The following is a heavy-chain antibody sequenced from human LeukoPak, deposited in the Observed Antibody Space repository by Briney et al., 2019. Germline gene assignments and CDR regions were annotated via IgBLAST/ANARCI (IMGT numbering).Heavy chain of an antibody. CDR3: AKDFVVVPGNVNYFDY. J-gene: IGHJ4*02. D-gene: IGHD2-21*02. CDR2: ISGSGDNT. CDR1: GFTFSSYA. V-gene: IGHV3-23*01. Sequence: GGSLRPSCAASGFTFSSYAMSWVRQAPGKGLEWVSAISGSGDNTYYADSVKGRFTVSRDNSKNTLYVQMKSLRAEDTAVYYCAKDFVVVPGNVNYFDYWGQGTLVTVSS.